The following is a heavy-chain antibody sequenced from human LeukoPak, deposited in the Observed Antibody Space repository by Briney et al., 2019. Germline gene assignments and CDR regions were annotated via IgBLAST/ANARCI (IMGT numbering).Heavy chain of an antibody. D-gene: IGHD3-22*01. CDR2: ISSSGSPV. CDR3: ARLRYYYDSSGYFH. J-gene: IGHJ4*02. CDR1: GFTFTDYS. V-gene: IGHV3-11*01. Sequence: GGSLSLSCAASGFTFTDYSMSSLRQAPGKGLERISYISSSGSPVSYADSVKGRFTISRDNAKNSLYLEMNSVRAGDTSVYYCARLRYYYDSSGYFHWGQGTLGTVS.